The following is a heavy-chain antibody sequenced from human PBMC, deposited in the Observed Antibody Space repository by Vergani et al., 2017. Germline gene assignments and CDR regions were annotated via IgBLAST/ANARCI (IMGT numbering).Heavy chain of an antibody. V-gene: IGHV3-11*01. D-gene: IGHD3-22*01. CDR1: GFTFSDYY. CDR3: ARGYHYDSSGFEGPIDY. CDR2: ISRIGSTI. J-gene: IGHJ4*02. Sequence: QVQLVESGGGLVKPGGSLGLSCAGSGFTFSDYYMTWIRQAPGKGLEWVSYISRIGSTIYYADSVKGRFTRSRDNAKNSLYLQMNSLRAEDTAVYYCARGYHYDSSGFEGPIDYWGQGTLVTVSS.